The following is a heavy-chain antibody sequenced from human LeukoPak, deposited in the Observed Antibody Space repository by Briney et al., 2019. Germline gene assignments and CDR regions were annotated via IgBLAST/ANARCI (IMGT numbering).Heavy chain of an antibody. D-gene: IGHD2-21*01. V-gene: IGHV4-39*01. Sequence: PSETLSLTCTVSGASFSDTTYYWAWIRQPPGKGLEWIGSIYFSETKYNPSLKNRITISGDTSKNQFSLKLSSVTAADTAVYYCASPSKLVISRGGIWGQGTMVTVSA. CDR3: ASPSKLVISRGGI. CDR2: IYFSET. CDR1: GASFSDTTYY. J-gene: IGHJ3*02.